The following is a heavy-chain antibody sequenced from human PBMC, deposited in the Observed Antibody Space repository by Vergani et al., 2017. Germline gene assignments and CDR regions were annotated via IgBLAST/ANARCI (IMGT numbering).Heavy chain of an antibody. D-gene: IGHD4-17*01. J-gene: IGHJ3*02. CDR1: SFSVSSHY. CDR2: INIGGRT. CDR3: ARGMTTETTDLDGFDI. V-gene: IGHV3-66*02. Sequence: EVQLVESGGGLVKPGGSLRLSCAASSFSVSSHYMTWVRQAPGKGLEWVSTINIGGRTSYADSVKGRLTLTRDDSKNTLHLQMNSLRPEDTAVYYCARGMTTETTDLDGFDIWGQGTMVSVCS.